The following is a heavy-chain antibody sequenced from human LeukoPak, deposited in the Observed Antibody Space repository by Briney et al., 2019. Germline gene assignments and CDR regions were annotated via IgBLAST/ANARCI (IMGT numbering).Heavy chain of an antibody. V-gene: IGHV3-74*01. CDR1: GFTLSSYW. CDR3: ATSRTFDY. Sequence: GGSLRLSCAASGFTLSSYWMHWVRQAPGKGLVWVSHINIDGSNTRYADSVRGRFTISRDNAENTLYLQMNSLRVDDTAVYYCATSRTFDYWGQGTLVTVSS. J-gene: IGHJ4*02. CDR2: INIDGSNT.